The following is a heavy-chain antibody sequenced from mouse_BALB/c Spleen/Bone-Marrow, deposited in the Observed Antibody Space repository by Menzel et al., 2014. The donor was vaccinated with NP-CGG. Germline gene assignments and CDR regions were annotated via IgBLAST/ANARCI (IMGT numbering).Heavy chain of an antibody. CDR2: INPGSGGT. V-gene: IGHV1-54*01. Sequence: QVQLKKSGAELVRPGTSVKVSCKAPGYAFTDYLIEWVKQRPGQGLEWIGVINPGSGGTHYNEKFKGKATLTADKSSSTAYMQLSSLTSDDSAVYFCARWLGPGWYFDVWGAGTTVTVSS. CDR1: GYAFTDYL. J-gene: IGHJ1*01. CDR3: ARWLGPGWYFDV. D-gene: IGHD4-1*01.